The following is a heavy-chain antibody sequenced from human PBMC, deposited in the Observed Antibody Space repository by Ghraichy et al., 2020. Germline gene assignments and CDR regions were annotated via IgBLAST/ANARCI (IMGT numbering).Heavy chain of an antibody. J-gene: IGHJ4*02. CDR1: GGSLSGYH. CDR2: IFDSGTT. D-gene: IGHD1-26*01. CDR3: VGDISGTYRGADH. V-gene: IGHV4-59*12. Sequence: SETLSLTCTVSGGSLSGYHWSWIRQSPGKGLEWIGYIFDSGTTAYNPFLKSRVTMSVDTSKNQFSLKLTSVTAADTAVYYCVGDISGTYRGADHWGQGTLVTVSS.